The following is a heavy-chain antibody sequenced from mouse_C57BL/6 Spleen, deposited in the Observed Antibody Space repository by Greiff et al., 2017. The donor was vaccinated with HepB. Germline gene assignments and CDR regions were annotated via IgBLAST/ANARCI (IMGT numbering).Heavy chain of an antibody. Sequence: EVQLQESGAELVKPGASVKLSCTASGFNIKDYYMHWVKQRTEQGLEWIGRIDPEDGETKYAPKFQGKATITTDTSSNTAYLQPSSLTSEDTAVYYCGLSSLHVRYFDVWGTGTTVTVSS. J-gene: IGHJ1*03. CDR3: GLSSLHVRYFDV. CDR2: IDPEDGET. V-gene: IGHV14-2*01. D-gene: IGHD6-5*01. CDR1: GFNIKDYY.